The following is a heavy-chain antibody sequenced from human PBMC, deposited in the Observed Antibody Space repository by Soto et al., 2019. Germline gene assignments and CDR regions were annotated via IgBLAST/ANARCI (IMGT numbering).Heavy chain of an antibody. Sequence: VQLVESGGGVVSPGGSLRLSCVGSGFSFRDHSMNWVRQPPGKGLQWISYISSSSENIYYADSVKGRFTVSRDNAKNTLFLQMNSLRDDDSAIYYCARLPKGSVVTGWGQGSLVTVS. CDR2: ISSSSENI. D-gene: IGHD2-21*02. CDR1: GFSFRDHS. CDR3: ARLPKGSVVTG. V-gene: IGHV3-48*02. J-gene: IGHJ4*01.